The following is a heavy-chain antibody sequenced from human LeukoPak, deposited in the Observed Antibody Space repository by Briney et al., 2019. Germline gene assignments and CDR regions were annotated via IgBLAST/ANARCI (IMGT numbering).Heavy chain of an antibody. CDR1: GGSISSSSYY. V-gene: IGHV4-39*01. CDR3: ARGRISSRAGDY. CDR2: IYYSGST. Sequence: SETLSLTCTVSGGSISSSSYYWGWIRQPPGKGLEWIGSIYYSGSTYYNPSLKSRVTISVDTSKNQFSLKLSSVTAADTAVYYCARGRISSRAGDYWGQGTLVTVSS. D-gene: IGHD2-15*01. J-gene: IGHJ4*02.